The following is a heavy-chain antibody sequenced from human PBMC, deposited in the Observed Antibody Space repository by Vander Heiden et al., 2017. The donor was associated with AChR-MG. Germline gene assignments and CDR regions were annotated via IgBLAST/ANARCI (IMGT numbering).Heavy chain of an antibody. CDR1: GGNFSSYA. CDR2: IIPIFGTA. V-gene: IGHV1-69*06. J-gene: IGHJ4*02. D-gene: IGHD3-22*01. CDR3: ARDVEYYYDSSGYYYE. Sequence: QVQLVQSGAEVKKAGSAVKVSCKASGGNFSSYAISWVRQAPGQGLEWLGGIIPIFGTANYAQKFQGRVTITADKSTSTAYMELSSLRSEDTAVYYCARDVEYYYDSSGYYYEWGQGTLVTVSS.